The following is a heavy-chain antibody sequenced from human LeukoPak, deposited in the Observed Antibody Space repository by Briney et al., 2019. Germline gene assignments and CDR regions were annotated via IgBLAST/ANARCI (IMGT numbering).Heavy chain of an antibody. D-gene: IGHD3-22*01. CDR1: GFTFSSYD. CDR3: ARTASSGYFYFDY. J-gene: IGHJ4*02. Sequence: GGSLRLSCAASGFTFSSYDMHWVRQVTGKGLEWVSSIGSAGDTFYPGAVKGRFSISRENAENSLYLQMNTLGAGDTAVYYCARTASSGYFYFDYWGQGTLVTVSS. V-gene: IGHV3-13*04. CDR2: IGSAGDT.